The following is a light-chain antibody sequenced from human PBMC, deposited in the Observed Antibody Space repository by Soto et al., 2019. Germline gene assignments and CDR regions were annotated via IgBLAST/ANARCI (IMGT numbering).Light chain of an antibody. CDR1: SSNIGAGYD. V-gene: IGLV1-40*01. Sequence: QSVLTQPPSVSGAPGQRVTISCTGSSSNIGAGYDVHWYQQLPGTAPKLLIYGNSNRHSGVPDRFSGSKFGTSASLAITGLQAEDEADYYCQSYDSSLSAVVFGGGTKLTVL. J-gene: IGLJ2*01. CDR3: QSYDSSLSAVV. CDR2: GNS.